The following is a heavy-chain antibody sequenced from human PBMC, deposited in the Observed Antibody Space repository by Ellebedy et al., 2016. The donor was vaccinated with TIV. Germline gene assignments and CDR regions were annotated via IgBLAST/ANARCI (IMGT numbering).Heavy chain of an antibody. CDR2: INHSGST. Sequence: MPSETLSLTCAVYGGSFSGYYWSWIRQPPGKGLEWIGEINHSGSTDYNPSLKSRVTISVDTSKNQFSLNLSSVTAADTAVYYCARASGGEYSSSSDYYYYGMDVWGQGTTVTVSS. CDR1: GGSFSGYY. V-gene: IGHV4-34*01. CDR3: ARASGGEYSSSSDYYYYGMDV. D-gene: IGHD6-6*01. J-gene: IGHJ6*02.